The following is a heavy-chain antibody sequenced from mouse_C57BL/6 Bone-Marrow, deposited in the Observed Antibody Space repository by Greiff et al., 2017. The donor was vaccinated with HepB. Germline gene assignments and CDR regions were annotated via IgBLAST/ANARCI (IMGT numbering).Heavy chain of an antibody. Sequence: EVQGVESGGGLVQPKGSLKLSCAASGFTFNTYAMHWVRQAPGKGLEWVARIRSKSSNYATYYADSVKDRFTISRDDSQSMLYLQMNNLKTEDTAMYYCVRERAYDIDLYDYDGFAYWGQGTLVTVSA. CDR1: GFTFNTYA. D-gene: IGHD2-4*01. CDR3: VRERAYDIDLYDYDGFAY. V-gene: IGHV10-3*01. J-gene: IGHJ3*01. CDR2: IRSKSSNYAT.